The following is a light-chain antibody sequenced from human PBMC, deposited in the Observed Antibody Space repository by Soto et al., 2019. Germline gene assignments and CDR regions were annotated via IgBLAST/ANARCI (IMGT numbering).Light chain of an antibody. J-gene: IGLJ1*01. CDR2: EVN. CDR3: PSYTSSVSYV. Sequence: QSALTQPASVSGSPGQSITISCTGTSSDVGGYNYVSWYQQHPGKAPKFIMYEVNNRPSGVYNRFSGSKSGNTASLTISGLQAEDEADYYCPSYTSSVSYVFGTGTQLTVL. CDR1: SSDVGGYNY. V-gene: IGLV2-14*01.